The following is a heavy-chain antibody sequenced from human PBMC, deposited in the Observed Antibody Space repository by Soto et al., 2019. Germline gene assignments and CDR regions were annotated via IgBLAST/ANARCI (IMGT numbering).Heavy chain of an antibody. J-gene: IGHJ4*02. CDR2: INTDGTST. CDR3: ARGSGFQAGVHGY. V-gene: IGHV3-74*01. D-gene: IGHD6-25*01. Sequence: EVQLVESGGGLVQPGGSLRLSCAASGFSFSSYWMHWVRQAPGRGLMWVSRINTDGTSTSYADSVKGRFTISRDNGKNTLYLQMNSLRAADTAVYYCARGSGFQAGVHGYWGQGILITVSS. CDR1: GFSFSSYW.